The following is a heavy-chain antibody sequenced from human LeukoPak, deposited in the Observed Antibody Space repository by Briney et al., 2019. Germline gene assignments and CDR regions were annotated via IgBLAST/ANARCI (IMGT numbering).Heavy chain of an antibody. CDR3: ARLGGDYDGFHGRGMDV. Sequence: GESLKISCKGSGYGFTSYWIGWVRQMPGKGLEWMGIIYPGDSDTRYSPSFQGQVTISADKSISTAYLQWSSLKASDTAMYYCARLGGDYDGFHGRGMDVWGQGTTVTVSS. CDR1: GYGFTSYW. V-gene: IGHV5-51*01. J-gene: IGHJ6*02. D-gene: IGHD4-17*01. CDR2: IYPGDSDT.